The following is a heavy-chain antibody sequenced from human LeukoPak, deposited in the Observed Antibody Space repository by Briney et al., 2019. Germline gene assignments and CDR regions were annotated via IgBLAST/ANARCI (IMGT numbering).Heavy chain of an antibody. J-gene: IGHJ4*02. CDR3: ARDRYYDGSGYYDY. CDR1: GGSISSYY. CDR2: IYYSGST. V-gene: IGHV4-59*01. D-gene: IGHD3-22*01. Sequence: PSETLSLTCTVSGGSISSYYWSWIRQPPGKGLEWIGYIYYSGSTNYNPSLKSRVTISVDTSKNQFSLKLSSVTAADTAVYYCARDRYYDGSGYYDYWGQGTLVTVSS.